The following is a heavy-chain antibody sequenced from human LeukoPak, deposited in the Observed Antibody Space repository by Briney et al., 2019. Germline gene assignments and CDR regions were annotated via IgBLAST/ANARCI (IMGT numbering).Heavy chain of an antibody. V-gene: IGHV3-33*01. J-gene: IGHJ4*02. CDR1: GFIFNNYG. Sequence: GGSLRLSCAASGFIFNNYGMQWVRQAPGKGLEWVAGIWYGGSNKYYADSVKGRFTISRDNSKNTVYLQLNSLRAKDTGVYFCARDRNIVVPSGNFDSCGQGIVVTVSS. CDR2: IWYGGSNK. D-gene: IGHD2-2*01. CDR3: ARDRNIVVPSGNFDS.